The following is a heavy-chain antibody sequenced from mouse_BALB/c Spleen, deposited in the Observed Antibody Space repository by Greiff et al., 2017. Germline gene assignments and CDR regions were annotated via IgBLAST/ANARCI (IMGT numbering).Heavy chain of an antibody. D-gene: IGHD1-1*01. J-gene: IGHJ3*01. CDR3: ARKDYGDWFAY. CDR2: IWSGGST. CDR1: GFSLTSYG. V-gene: IGHV2-2*02. Sequence: VQVVESGPGLVQPSQSLSITCTVSGFSLTSYGVHWVRQSPGKGLEWLGVIWSGGSTDYNAAFISRLSISKDNSKSQVFFKMNSLQANDTAIYYCARKDYGDWFAYWGQGTLVTVSA.